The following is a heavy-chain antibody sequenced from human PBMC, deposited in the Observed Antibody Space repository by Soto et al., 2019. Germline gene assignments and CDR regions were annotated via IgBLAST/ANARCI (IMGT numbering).Heavy chain of an antibody. V-gene: IGHV4-34*01. Sequence: SETLSLTCAVYGGSFSGYYWSWIRQPPGKGLEWIGEINHSGSTNYNPSLKSRVTISVDTSKNQFSLKLSSVTAADTAVYSCARGSRDYDFWSGYSPNYYYYYMDVWGKGTTVTVSS. CDR2: INHSGST. J-gene: IGHJ6*03. CDR3: ARGSRDYDFWSGYSPNYYYYYMDV. CDR1: GGSFSGYY. D-gene: IGHD3-3*01.